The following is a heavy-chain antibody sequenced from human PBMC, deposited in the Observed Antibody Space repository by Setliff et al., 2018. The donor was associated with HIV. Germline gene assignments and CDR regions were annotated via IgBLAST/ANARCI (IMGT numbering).Heavy chain of an antibody. CDR2: AYHSGRA. V-gene: IGHV4-38-2*01. D-gene: IGHD3-16*01. Sequence: SETLFLTCAVSGYSISSGYSWGWVRQPPGKGLEWIGNAYHSGRAFYNPSLESRVTMSIDSSKNLFSLRLDSVTAADSAFYFCAHSLLGAPMIDYWGQGMQVTVSS. CDR1: GYSISSGYS. J-gene: IGHJ4*02. CDR3: AHSLLGAPMIDY.